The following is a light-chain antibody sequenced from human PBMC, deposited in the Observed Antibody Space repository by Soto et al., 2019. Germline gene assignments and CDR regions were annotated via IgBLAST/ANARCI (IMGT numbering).Light chain of an antibody. J-gene: IGKJ5*01. Sequence: EIVMTQSPATLSVSPGERATLSCRASESVSSKLVWYQKKPGQAPRLLIHGASSRATGIPDRFSGSGSGTDFTLTISSLEPEDFAVYYCQQRSNWPPITFGQGTRLEIK. CDR1: ESVSSK. V-gene: IGKV3-11*01. CDR2: GAS. CDR3: QQRSNWPPIT.